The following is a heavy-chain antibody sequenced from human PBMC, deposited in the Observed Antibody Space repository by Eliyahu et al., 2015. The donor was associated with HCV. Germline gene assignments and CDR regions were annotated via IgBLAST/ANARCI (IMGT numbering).Heavy chain of an antibody. D-gene: IGHD5-24*01. CDR3: ARARYGRDGYNFHFDY. CDR2: ISTSSSYI. Sequence: EVQLVESGGGLVKPGGSLRLSCAASGFXFSGYYMAWVRQAPGKGLEWVSCISTSSSYIYYGDSVKGRLAISRDNAKTSLYLHMNSLRVEDSAVYYCARARYGRDGYNFHFDYWGQGTLVTVSS. V-gene: IGHV3-21*01. J-gene: IGHJ4*02. CDR1: GFXFSGYY.